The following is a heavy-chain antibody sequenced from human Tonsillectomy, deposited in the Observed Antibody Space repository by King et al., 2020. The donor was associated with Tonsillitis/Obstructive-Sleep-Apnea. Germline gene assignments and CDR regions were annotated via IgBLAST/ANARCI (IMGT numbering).Heavy chain of an antibody. CDR2: INHSGST. D-gene: IGHD7-27*01. CDR1: GGSFSGYY. V-gene: IGHV4-34*01. J-gene: IGHJ6*02. CDR3: ARVNDWGCAGYYDGMDV. Sequence: VQLQQWGAGLLKPSETLSLTCAVYGGSFSGYYWSWIRQPPGKGLEWIGEINHSGSTNYNPSLKSRVTISVDTSQTQFSLKLSSVTAPDTAVYYCARVNDWGCAGYYDGMDVWGQGTTVTVSS.